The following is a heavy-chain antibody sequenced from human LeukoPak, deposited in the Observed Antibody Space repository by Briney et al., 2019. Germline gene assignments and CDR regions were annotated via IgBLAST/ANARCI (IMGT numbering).Heavy chain of an antibody. CDR1: GFTFSSYA. D-gene: IGHD3-16*01. CDR2: ISGSGGST. V-gene: IGHV3-23*01. CDR3: ARDGAWGNYFDY. Sequence: GGSLRLSCAASGFTFSSYAMSWVRQAPGKGLEWVSAISGSGGSTYYADSVKGRFTISRDNSKNTLYLQMNSLRAEDTAVYYCARDGAWGNYFDYWGQGTLVTVSS. J-gene: IGHJ4*02.